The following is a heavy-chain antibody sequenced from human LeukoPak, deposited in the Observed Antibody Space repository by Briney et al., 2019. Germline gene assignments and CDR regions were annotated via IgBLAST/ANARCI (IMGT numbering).Heavy chain of an antibody. CDR1: GFTFSHYE. D-gene: IGHD6-13*01. J-gene: IGHJ4*02. Sequence: GGSLRLSCTTSGFTFSHYEMNWVRQAPGKGLEWVSYISSSGSTRYYADSVKGRFTISRDNSKNALYLQMNSLRAEDTAVYYCAKDSSSSWYDYWGQGTLVTVSS. CDR2: ISSSGSTR. CDR3: AKDSSSSWYDY. V-gene: IGHV3-48*03.